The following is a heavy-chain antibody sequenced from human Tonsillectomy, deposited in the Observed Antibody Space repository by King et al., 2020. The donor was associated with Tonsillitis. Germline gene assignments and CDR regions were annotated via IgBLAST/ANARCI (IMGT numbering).Heavy chain of an antibody. J-gene: IGHJ4*02. D-gene: IGHD6-19*01. CDR3: AKDRGVWLVSTAFDY. CDR2: ISGNGDTT. V-gene: IGHV3-23*04. Sequence: VQLVESGGGLVQPGGSLRLSCTASGFTFSNYAMTWVRQAPGKGLEWVSSISGNGDTTNYADSVKGRFTIPRDNSNNKLYLQMSSLSVEDTALYYCAKDRGVWLVSTAFDYWGQGTLVTVSS. CDR1: GFTFSNYA.